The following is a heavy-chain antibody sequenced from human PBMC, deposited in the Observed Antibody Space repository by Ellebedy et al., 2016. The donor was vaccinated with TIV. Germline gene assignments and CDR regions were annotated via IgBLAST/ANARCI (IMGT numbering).Heavy chain of an antibody. V-gene: IGHV3-7*01. J-gene: IGHJ3*02. CDR3: ARDQNYYDGSAYYDVLDI. Sequence: GESLKISXAASGFTFSTYWMFWVRQAPGKGLEWVANIKGDGSKKNHVDSARGRFTISRDNAKNSMYLQMDSLRGEDTAVYYCARDQNYYDGSAYYDVLDIWGQGTLVTVSS. CDR2: IKGDGSKK. CDR1: GFTFSTYW. D-gene: IGHD3-22*01.